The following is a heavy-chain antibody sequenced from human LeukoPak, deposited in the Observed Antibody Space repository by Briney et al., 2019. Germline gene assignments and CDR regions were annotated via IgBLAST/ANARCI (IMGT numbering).Heavy chain of an antibody. CDR3: AREKHYDSREDAFDI. J-gene: IGHJ3*02. CDR2: INHNGST. D-gene: IGHD3-22*01. CDR1: GGSFSGYY. V-gene: IGHV4-34*01. Sequence: SETLSLTCAVYGGSFSGYYWSWIRQPPGKGLEWIGEINHNGSTNYNPSLKSRVTISVDTSKNQFSLKLSSVTAADTAVYYCAREKHYDSREDAFDIWGQGTMVTVSS.